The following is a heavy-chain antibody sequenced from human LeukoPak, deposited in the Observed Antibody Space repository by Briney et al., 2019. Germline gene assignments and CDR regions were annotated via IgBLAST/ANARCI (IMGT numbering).Heavy chain of an antibody. V-gene: IGHV1-69*01. D-gene: IGHD3-10*01. Sequence: SVKVSRKASGGTFSSYAISWVRQAPGQGLEWMGGIIPIFGTANYAQKFQGRVTITADESTSTAYMELSSLRSEDTAVYYCARGMVRGKPIILPPTYWGQGTLVTVPS. J-gene: IGHJ4*02. CDR1: GGTFSSYA. CDR3: ARGMVRGKPIILPPTY. CDR2: IIPIFGTA.